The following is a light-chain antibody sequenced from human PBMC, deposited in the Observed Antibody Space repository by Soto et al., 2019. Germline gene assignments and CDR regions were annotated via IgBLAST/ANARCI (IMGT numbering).Light chain of an antibody. J-gene: IGKJ2*01. CDR3: QQSYSSSYA. Sequence: DIQMTQSPSSLSASAGERVTITCRASQTTNNYLNWYQLKPGKAPKLLIYAASTLQTGVPSRFTGSGSGTDFTLTIIRLHPEDSATYCCQQSYSSSYAFGQGTKVEIK. CDR2: AAS. V-gene: IGKV1-39*01. CDR1: QTTNNY.